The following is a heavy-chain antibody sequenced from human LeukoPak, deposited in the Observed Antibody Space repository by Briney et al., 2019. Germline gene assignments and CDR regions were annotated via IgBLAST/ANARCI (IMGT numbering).Heavy chain of an antibody. Sequence: GGSLRLSCAASGFTVSSNYMSWVRQAPGKGLEWVSVIYSGGSTYYADSVKGRFTISRHNSKNTLYLQMNSLRAEDTAVYYCAKGDYYDSSGYLDYWGQGTLVTVSS. D-gene: IGHD3-22*01. CDR2: IYSGGST. J-gene: IGHJ4*02. V-gene: IGHV3-53*04. CDR1: GFTVSSNY. CDR3: AKGDYYDSSGYLDY.